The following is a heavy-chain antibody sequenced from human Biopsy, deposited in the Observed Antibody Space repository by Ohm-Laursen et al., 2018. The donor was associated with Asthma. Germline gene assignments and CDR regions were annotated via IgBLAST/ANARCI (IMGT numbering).Heavy chain of an antibody. CDR1: GFTFSSYG. CDR2: ISYDGSNK. J-gene: IGHJ4*02. D-gene: IGHD3-3*01. CDR3: ASQSSGPDFWSGYYYFDY. V-gene: IGHV3-30*03. Sequence: SLRLSCAVSGFTFSSYGMHWVRQAPGKGLEWVAVISYDGSNKYYADSVKGRFTISRDNSKNTLYLQMNSLRTEDTAVYYCASQSSGPDFWSGYYYFDYWGQGTLVTVSS.